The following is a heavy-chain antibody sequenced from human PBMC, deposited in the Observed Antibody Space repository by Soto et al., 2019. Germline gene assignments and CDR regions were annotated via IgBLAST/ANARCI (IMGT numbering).Heavy chain of an antibody. Sequence: SETLSLTCSISGGSINSGTYFWAWIRQPPGKGLELIGSIYYSGSTYYSPSLKSRLTISVDRSKNQFSLRMTSVTAADTAVYYYARQPGGSLGYLAASAVYGMDVWGPGTTVTVSS. V-gene: IGHV4-39*01. CDR2: IYYSGST. CDR3: ARQPGGSLGYLAASAVYGMDV. J-gene: IGHJ6*02. D-gene: IGHD1-26*01. CDR1: GGSINSGTYF.